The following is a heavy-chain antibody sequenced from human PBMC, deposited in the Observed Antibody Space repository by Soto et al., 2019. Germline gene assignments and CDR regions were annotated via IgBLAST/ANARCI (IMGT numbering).Heavy chain of an antibody. Sequence: EVQLVESGGGLVQPGRSLRLSCAASGFTFDDYAMHWVLQVPGKGLQWVSGLGWNGVTIGSAASVKGRFTISRDNAKKSLYLEMNGVRSDDTALYCCAASRAYDSSDYSGFQYVRDVWGLGTTGPVS. CDR2: LGWNGVTI. CDR1: GFTFDDYA. CDR3: AASRAYDSSDYSGFQYVRDV. J-gene: IGHJ6*02. D-gene: IGHD3-22*01. V-gene: IGHV3-9*01.